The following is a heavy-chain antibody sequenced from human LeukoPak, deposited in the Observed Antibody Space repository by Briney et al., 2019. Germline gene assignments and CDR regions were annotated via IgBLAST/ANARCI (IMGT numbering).Heavy chain of an antibody. V-gene: IGHV4-34*01. Sequence: SETLSLTCAVYGGSFSGYYWSWIRQPPGKGLEWIGEINHSGSTNYNPSLKSRVTISVDTSKNQFSLKLSSVTAADTAVYYCARGKVVGPVNDFWSGYRGYNWFDPWGQGTLVTVPS. CDR2: INHSGST. J-gene: IGHJ5*02. D-gene: IGHD3-3*01. CDR3: ARGKVVGPVNDFWSGYRGYNWFDP. CDR1: GGSFSGYY.